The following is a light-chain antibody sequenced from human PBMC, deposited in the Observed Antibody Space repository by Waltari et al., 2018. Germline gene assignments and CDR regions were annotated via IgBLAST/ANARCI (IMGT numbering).Light chain of an antibody. V-gene: IGKV3-11*01. J-gene: IGKJ5*01. CDR2: DAS. CDR3: QQRRNWPPIT. CDR1: QRVGVL. Sequence: EIVLTQSPATLSLSPGDRATLSCRASQRVGVLLDWYQQRPGQAPRLLVYDASTRATGIPARFSGSGSGSDFTLTISSLEPEDFAVYYCQQRRNWPPITFGQGTRLEIK.